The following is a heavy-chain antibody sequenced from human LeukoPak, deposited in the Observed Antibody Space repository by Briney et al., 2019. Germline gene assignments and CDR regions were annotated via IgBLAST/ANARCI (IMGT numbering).Heavy chain of an antibody. V-gene: IGHV3-21*01. CDR3: TRDLAFYYYDSSGYFGAFDI. D-gene: IGHD3-22*01. CDR2: ITSSSNYI. CDR1: GFTFSSHS. J-gene: IGHJ3*02. Sequence: GGSLRLSCAASGFTFSSHSMNWVRQAPGKGLEWVSSITSSSNYIHYADSVKGRFTISRDNAKNSLYLQMNSLRAEDTAVYYCTRDLAFYYYDSSGYFGAFDIWGQGTMVTVSS.